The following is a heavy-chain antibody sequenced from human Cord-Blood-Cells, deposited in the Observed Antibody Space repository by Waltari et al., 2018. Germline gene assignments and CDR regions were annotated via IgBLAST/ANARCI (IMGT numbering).Heavy chain of an antibody. CDR3: ASLDLNWYFDL. V-gene: IGHV4-39*01. Sequence: QLQLQESGPGLVKPSETLSLTCTVSGSISSSSYYWGWIRQPPGKGLGWIGGIYYSGSTYYHPSLKSRVTISVDTSKNQFSLKLSSVTAADTAVYYCASLDLNWYFDLWGRGTLVTVSS. D-gene: IGHD1-1*01. J-gene: IGHJ2*01. CDR2: IYYSGST. CDR1: GSISSSSYY.